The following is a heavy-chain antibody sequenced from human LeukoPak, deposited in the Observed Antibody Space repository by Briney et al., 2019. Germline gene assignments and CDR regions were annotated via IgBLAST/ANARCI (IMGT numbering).Heavy chain of an antibody. CDR3: AREITGVRPDCTNAVCYEADDY. CDR1: GYTFTGYY. Sequence: ASVNVSCKASGYTFTGYYMHWVRQAPGQGLEWMGWINPNSGGTNYAQKFQGRVTITSDTSISTAYMELSRLRADDTAVYYCAREITGVRPDCTNAVCYEADDYWGHGTLVTAAS. D-gene: IGHD2-8*01. CDR2: INPNSGGT. J-gene: IGHJ4*01. V-gene: IGHV1-2*02.